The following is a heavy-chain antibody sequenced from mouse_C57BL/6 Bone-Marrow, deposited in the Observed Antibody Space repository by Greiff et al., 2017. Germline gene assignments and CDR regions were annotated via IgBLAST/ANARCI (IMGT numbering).Heavy chain of an antibody. CDR2: IYPRSGNN. D-gene: IGHD2-4*01. Sequence: LVESGAELARPGASVKLSCKASGYTFTSYGISWVKQRTGQGLEWIGEIYPRSGNNYYNEKFKGKATLTADKSSSTAYMELRSLTSEDSAVYFCARGAITAGVDYWGQGTTLTVSS. J-gene: IGHJ2*01. V-gene: IGHV1-81*01. CDR3: ARGAITAGVDY. CDR1: GYTFTSYG.